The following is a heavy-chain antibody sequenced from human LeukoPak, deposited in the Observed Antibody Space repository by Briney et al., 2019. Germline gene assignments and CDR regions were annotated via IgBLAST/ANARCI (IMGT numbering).Heavy chain of an antibody. D-gene: IGHD3-3*01. CDR3: ARDNSLITIFGVVTYYYYMDV. V-gene: IGHV1-2*02. Sequence: ASVKVSCKASGYTFTGYYMHWVRQAPGQGLEWMGWINPNSGGTNYAQKFQGRVTMTRDTSISTAYMELRSLRSDDTAVYYCARDNSLITIFGVVTYYYYMDVWGKGTTVTVSS. J-gene: IGHJ6*03. CDR1: GYTFTGYY. CDR2: INPNSGGT.